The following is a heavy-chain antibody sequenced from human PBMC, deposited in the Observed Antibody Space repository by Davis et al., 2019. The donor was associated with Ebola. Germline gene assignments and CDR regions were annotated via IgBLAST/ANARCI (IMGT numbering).Heavy chain of an antibody. Sequence: ASVKVSCKASGYTFTSYYMHWVRQAPGRGLEWMGWISAYNGNTNYAQKLQGRVTMTTDTSTSTAYMELRSLRSDDTAVYYCARVTYYDFWSGYRPINRFDPWGQGTLVTVSS. D-gene: IGHD3-3*01. V-gene: IGHV1-18*04. J-gene: IGHJ5*02. CDR1: GYTFTSYY. CDR2: ISAYNGNT. CDR3: ARVTYYDFWSGYRPINRFDP.